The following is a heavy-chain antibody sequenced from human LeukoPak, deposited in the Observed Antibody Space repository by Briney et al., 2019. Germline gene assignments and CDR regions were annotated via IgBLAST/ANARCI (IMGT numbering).Heavy chain of an antibody. J-gene: IGHJ5*02. Sequence: PGGSLRLSCAASGFTFSSYGMNWVRQAPGKGLEWVSYISSSSSSIYYADSVKGRFTTSRDNDKNSLYLQMNSLRDEDTAVYYCARKSDYDSSGYHNWFDLWGQGTLVTVSS. CDR3: ARKSDYDSSGYHNWFDL. D-gene: IGHD3-22*01. V-gene: IGHV3-48*02. CDR2: ISSSSSSI. CDR1: GFTFSSYG.